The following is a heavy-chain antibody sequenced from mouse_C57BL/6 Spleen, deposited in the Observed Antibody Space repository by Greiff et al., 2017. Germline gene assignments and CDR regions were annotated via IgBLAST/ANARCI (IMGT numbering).Heavy chain of an antibody. CDR1: GFTFTSYG. CDR3: ARSEGTTAYWYFDV. J-gene: IGHJ1*03. Sequence: QVQLQQSGAELARPGASVKLSCTASGFTFTSYGISWVKQRTGQGLEWIGKIYPRSGNTYYNAKFKGKATLTADKSSSTAYMELRSLTSEDTAVYFCARSEGTTAYWYFDVWGTGTTVTVSS. D-gene: IGHD1-2*01. CDR2: IYPRSGNT. V-gene: IGHV1-81*01.